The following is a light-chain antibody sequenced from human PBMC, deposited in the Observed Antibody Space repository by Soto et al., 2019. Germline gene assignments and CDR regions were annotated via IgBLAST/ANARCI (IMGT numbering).Light chain of an antibody. Sequence: DIQMTQSPSSLSASVGDRVSITCRASQTISTYLNWYQQKPGKAPKLLIYAASTLQSAVPSRFSGSGSGAEFSLTNSSLQLEDCATYYYQQSYRSPWTFGQGTKVEI. CDR2: AAS. V-gene: IGKV1-39*01. CDR1: QTISTY. J-gene: IGKJ1*01. CDR3: QQSYRSPWT.